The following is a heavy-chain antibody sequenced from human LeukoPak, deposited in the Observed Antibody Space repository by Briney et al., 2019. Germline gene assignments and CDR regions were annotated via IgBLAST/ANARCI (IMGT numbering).Heavy chain of an antibody. J-gene: IGHJ4*02. CDR1: GYTFTGFY. CDR3: AREGDYNGSGRGDS. CDR2: INPNTGAT. V-gene: IGHV1-2*02. Sequence: GASVKVSCKTSGYTFTGFYIHWVRQAPGQGLERMGWINPNTGATNFAQKFQGRVTMTTDTSVSTAYMDLRRLRFDDTAVYYCAREGDYNGSGRGDSWGQGTLVTVSS. D-gene: IGHD3-10*01.